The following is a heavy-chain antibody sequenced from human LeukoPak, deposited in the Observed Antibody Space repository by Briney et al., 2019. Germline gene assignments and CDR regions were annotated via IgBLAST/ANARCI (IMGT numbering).Heavy chain of an antibody. V-gene: IGHV3-48*01. CDR3: ARDSGTFDY. Sequence: GGSLRLSCAASGFTFSTYSMNWVRQAPGKGLEWVSYISSSSSTIYYADSVKGRFTISRDNAKNSLYLQMNSLRAEDTAVYYCARDSGTFDYWGQGTLVTVSS. CDR1: GFTFSTYS. CDR2: ISSSSSTI. J-gene: IGHJ4*02. D-gene: IGHD1-7*01.